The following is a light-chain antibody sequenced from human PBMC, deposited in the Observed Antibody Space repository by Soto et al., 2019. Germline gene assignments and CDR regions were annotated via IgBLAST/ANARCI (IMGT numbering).Light chain of an antibody. CDR3: SSPTSSTTLG. CDR1: SSDVGTYNS. CDR2: DVN. J-gene: IGLJ2*01. Sequence: QSALTQPASVSGSSGQSITISCTGTSSDVGTYNSVSWYQQHPGKAPKLIIYDVNNRPSGVSNRFSGPKSGNTASLTISGLQAEDEADYFCSSPTSSTTLGFGGGTKLTVL. V-gene: IGLV2-14*03.